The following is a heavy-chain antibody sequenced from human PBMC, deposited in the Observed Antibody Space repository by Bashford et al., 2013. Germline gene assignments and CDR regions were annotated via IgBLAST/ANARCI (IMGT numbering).Heavy chain of an antibody. D-gene: IGHD6-19*01. CDR2: ISGSGGNT. Sequence: VRQAPGKGLEWVSAISGSGGNTVYADSVRGRFTISRDISKNTLYLQMNSLRVEDTALYYCARGPTTGWFGEHFQHWGQGTLVTVSS. V-gene: IGHV3-23*01. J-gene: IGHJ1*01. CDR3: ARGPTTGWFGEHFQH.